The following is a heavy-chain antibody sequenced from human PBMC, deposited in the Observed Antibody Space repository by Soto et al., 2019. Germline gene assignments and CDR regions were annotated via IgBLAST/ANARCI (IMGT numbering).Heavy chain of an antibody. Sequence: QVQLQQWGAGLLKPSETLSLTCAVYGGSFSGYDWSWIRQPPGKGLEWIGEINHSGSTNYNPSLKSRVTISVDTSKNQFSLKLSSVTAADTAVYYCARASAKVFGMDVWGQGTTVTVSS. CDR2: INHSGST. CDR3: ARASAKVFGMDV. CDR1: GGSFSGYD. V-gene: IGHV4-34*01. J-gene: IGHJ6*02.